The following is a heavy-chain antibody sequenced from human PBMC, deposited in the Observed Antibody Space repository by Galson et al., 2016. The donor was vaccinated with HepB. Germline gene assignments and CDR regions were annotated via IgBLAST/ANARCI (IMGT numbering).Heavy chain of an antibody. V-gene: IGHV1-18*01. CDR3: ARDAPGRGVYGMDG. D-gene: IGHD3-10*01. CDR1: GYNLNSYG. J-gene: IGHJ6*02. Sequence: SVKVSCKASGYNLNSYGISWVRQVPGQGLQWMGCISPSNGNINYAQTFQGTFTMTTDTPPSTAYMELRSLRSDDTAVYSWARDAPGRGVYGMDGWGQGTTVTVSS. CDR2: ISPSNGNI.